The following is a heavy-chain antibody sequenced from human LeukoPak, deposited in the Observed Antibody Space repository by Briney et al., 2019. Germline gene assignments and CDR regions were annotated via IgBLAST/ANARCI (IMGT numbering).Heavy chain of an antibody. CDR2: IGLTDTTI. D-gene: IGHD7-27*01. J-gene: IGHJ2*01. CDR1: GFTFSDYY. V-gene: IGHV3-11*01. Sequence: GGSLRLSFAASGFTFSDYYMSWIRQVPGKGLEWVSYIGLTDTTIYYADSLNGRFAISRDNAKNSLYLHMHSLRAEDTAIYYCARLKLGYWYFDLWGRGTLLTVSS. CDR3: ARLKLGYWYFDL.